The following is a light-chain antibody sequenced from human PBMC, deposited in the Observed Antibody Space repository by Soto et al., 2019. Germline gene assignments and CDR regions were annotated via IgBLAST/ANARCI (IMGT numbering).Light chain of an antibody. CDR3: QQYNSYPGT. Sequence: DIQMTQSPNTLSASVGDRVTITCRASQSISSWLAWYQQKPGKAPKLLIYKASSLESGVPSRFSGSGSGAKFTLTISSLQPDDFATYYCQQYNSYPGTFGQGTKVEIK. J-gene: IGKJ1*01. V-gene: IGKV1-5*03. CDR2: KAS. CDR1: QSISSW.